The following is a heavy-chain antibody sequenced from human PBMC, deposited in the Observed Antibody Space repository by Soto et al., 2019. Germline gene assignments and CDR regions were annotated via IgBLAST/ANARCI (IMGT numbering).Heavy chain of an antibody. CDR3: ARAHPYYDFWGGYYTPNYYYGMDV. J-gene: IGHJ6*02. Sequence: QVQLVQSGAEVKKPGASVKVSCKASGYTFTSYGISWVRQAPGQGLEWMGWISAYNGNTNYAQKLQGRVTMITDTSTSTAYMELRSLRSDDTAVYYCARAHPYYDFWGGYYTPNYYYGMDVWGQGTTVTVSS. CDR2: ISAYNGNT. CDR1: GYTFTSYG. V-gene: IGHV1-18*01. D-gene: IGHD3-3*01.